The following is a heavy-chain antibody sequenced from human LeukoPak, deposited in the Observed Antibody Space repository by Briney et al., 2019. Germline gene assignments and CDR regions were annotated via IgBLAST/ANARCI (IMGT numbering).Heavy chain of an antibody. D-gene: IGHD5-24*01. CDR3: AKDLGWLQLQGDY. Sequence: GGSLRLSCAASGFTFSSYAMSWVRQAPGKGLEWVSAISGSGGSTYYADSVKGRFTIPRDNSKNTLYLQMNSLRAEDTAVYYCAKDLGWLQLQGDYWGQGTLVTVSS. CDR1: GFTFSSYA. V-gene: IGHV3-23*01. J-gene: IGHJ4*02. CDR2: ISGSGGST.